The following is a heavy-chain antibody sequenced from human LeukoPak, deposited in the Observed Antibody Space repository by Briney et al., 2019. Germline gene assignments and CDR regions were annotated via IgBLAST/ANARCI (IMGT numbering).Heavy chain of an antibody. CDR1: GYTFTRSY. D-gene: IGHD5-18*01. V-gene: IGHV1-2*02. J-gene: IGHJ6*03. Sequence: ASVKLSCKASGYTFTRSYMHWVRQAPGQRLRWMRWINPNSGGTNYATKFQCRVTMTRHTSSRTAYMELSWLRSDATTLHYSAGGGEGYSYGYSPYYYMDVWGKGTTVTISS. CDR3: AGGGEGYSYGYSPYYYMDV. CDR2: INPNSGGT.